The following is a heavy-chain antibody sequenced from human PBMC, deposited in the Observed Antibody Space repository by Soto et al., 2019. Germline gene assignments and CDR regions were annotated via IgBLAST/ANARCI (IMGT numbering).Heavy chain of an antibody. CDR1: GFTFSSYW. J-gene: IGHJ4*02. CDR3: APHAGEVSDY. V-gene: IGHV3-7*03. CDR2: IKQDGSAK. D-gene: IGHD7-27*01. Sequence: VQLVESGGGLVQPGGSLRLSCAASGFTFSSYWMSWVRQAPGKVLEWVANIKQDGSAKYYVDSVKGRFTISRDNAKNSLYLQMNRLRSGDTAVYYCAPHAGEVSDYWGQGTLVTVSS.